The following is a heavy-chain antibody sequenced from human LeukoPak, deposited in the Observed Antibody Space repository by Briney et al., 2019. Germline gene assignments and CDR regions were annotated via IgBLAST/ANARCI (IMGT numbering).Heavy chain of an antibody. V-gene: IGHV3-30-3*02. CDR2: ISYDGSNK. Sequence: GSLRLSCAASGFTFSSYAMHWVRQAAGKGLEWVAVISYDGSNKYYADSVKGRFTISRDNSKNTLYLQMNSLRAEDTAVYYCAKTLRELSGGAFDIWGQGTMVTVSS. CDR3: AKTLRELSGGAFDI. D-gene: IGHD1-26*01. J-gene: IGHJ3*02. CDR1: GFTFSSYA.